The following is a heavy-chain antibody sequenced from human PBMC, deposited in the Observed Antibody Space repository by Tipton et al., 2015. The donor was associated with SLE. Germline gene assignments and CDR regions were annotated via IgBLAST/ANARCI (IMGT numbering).Heavy chain of an antibody. J-gene: IGHJ4*02. Sequence: TLSLTCTVSGGSMSSGSYCWSWIRQPPGKGLEWIGSIFYTGSTYYNPSLKSRVSFSIDTSKHQFSLKLNSVTAADTAVYYCARRHYSGPFDSWGQGTLVTVSS. D-gene: IGHD5-12*01. V-gene: IGHV4-39*07. CDR3: ARRHYSGPFDS. CDR2: IFYTGST. CDR1: GGSMSSGSYC.